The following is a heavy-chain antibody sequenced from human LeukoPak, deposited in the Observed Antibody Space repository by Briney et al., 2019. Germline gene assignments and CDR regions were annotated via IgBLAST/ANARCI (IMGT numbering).Heavy chain of an antibody. J-gene: IGHJ5*02. D-gene: IGHD3-22*01. CDR3: ARHTMIVVANWFDP. CDR2: IYTSGST. CDR1: GGSISSYY. V-gene: IGHV4-4*07. Sequence: PSETLSLTCTVSGGSISSYYWSWIRQPAGKGLEWIGRIYTSGSTNYNPSLKSRVTMSVDTSKSQFSLKLSSVTAADTAVYYCARHTMIVVANWFDPWGQGTLVTVSS.